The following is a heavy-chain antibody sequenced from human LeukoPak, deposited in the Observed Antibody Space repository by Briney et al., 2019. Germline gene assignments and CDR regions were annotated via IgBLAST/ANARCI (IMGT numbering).Heavy chain of an antibody. D-gene: IGHD5-18*01. CDR1: GFTFSDYY. J-gene: IGHJ4*02. V-gene: IGHV3-11*01. CDR2: ISSSGSTI. Sequence: GGSLRLSCAASGFTFSDYYMSWIRQAPGKGLEWVSYISSSGSTIYYADSAKGRFTISRDNAKNSLYLQMNSLRAEDTAVYYCARDPGYSYGHRSVYYFDYWGQGTLVTVSS. CDR3: ARDPGYSYGHRSVYYFDY.